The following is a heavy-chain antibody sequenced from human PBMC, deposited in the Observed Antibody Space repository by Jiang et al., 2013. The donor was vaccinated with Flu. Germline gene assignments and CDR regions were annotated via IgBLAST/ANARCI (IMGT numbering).Heavy chain of an antibody. CDR2: IFSNDEK. Sequence: KPTQTLTLTCTVSGFSLSNGRMSVSWIRQPPGKALEWLAHIFSNDEKSYSTSLKSSLTISKDTSKSQVVLTMTNVDPVDTGTYYCARMWVGYCPSGNCSDRAFYGMDVWGQGTTVTVSS. V-gene: IGHV2-26*01. D-gene: IGHD2-15*01. J-gene: IGHJ6*02. CDR3: ARMWVGYCPSGNCSDRAFYGMDV. CDR1: GFSLSNGRMS.